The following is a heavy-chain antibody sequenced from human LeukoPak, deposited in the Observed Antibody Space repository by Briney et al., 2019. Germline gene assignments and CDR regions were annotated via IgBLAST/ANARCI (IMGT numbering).Heavy chain of an antibody. D-gene: IGHD6-6*01. CDR3: ARDLVQGSSSVEGFDY. J-gene: IGHJ4*02. CDR2: INPSGGST. Sequence: GASVKVSCKASGYTFTSYYMHWVRQAPGQGLEWMGIINPSGGSTSYAQKFQGSVTMTRDTSTSTVYMELSSLRSEDTAVYYCARDLVQGSSSVEGFDYWGQGTLVTVSS. CDR1: GYTFTSYY. V-gene: IGHV1-46*01.